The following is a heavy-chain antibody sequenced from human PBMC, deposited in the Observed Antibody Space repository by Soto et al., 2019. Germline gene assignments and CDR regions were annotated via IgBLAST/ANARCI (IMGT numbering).Heavy chain of an antibody. Sequence: SETLSLTCTVSGGSISSYYWIWIRQPPVNGLEFIGYIYYIFSTNYNPSLKSRFTISLYTSKNHFSLKLISVTAADTAVYYCSRRYGRYFDYWGQGTLVTVSS. V-gene: IGHV4-59*08. CDR3: SRRYGRYFDY. CDR1: GGSISSYY. CDR2: IYYIFST. J-gene: IGHJ4*02. D-gene: IGHD4-17*01.